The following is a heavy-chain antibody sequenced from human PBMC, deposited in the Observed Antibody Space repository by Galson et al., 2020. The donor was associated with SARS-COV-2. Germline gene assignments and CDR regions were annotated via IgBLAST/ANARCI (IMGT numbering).Heavy chain of an antibody. CDR1: GYTFTSYD. CDR3: ARGYKWELLFNYYYYMDV. D-gene: IGHD1-26*01. J-gene: IGHJ6*03. V-gene: IGHV1-8*01. Sequence: ASVKVSCKASGYTFTSYDINWVRQATGQGLEWMGWMNPNSGNTGYAQKFQGRVTMTRNTSISTAYMELSSLRSEDTAVYYCARGYKWELLFNYYYYMDVWGKGTTVTVSS. CDR2: MNPNSGNT.